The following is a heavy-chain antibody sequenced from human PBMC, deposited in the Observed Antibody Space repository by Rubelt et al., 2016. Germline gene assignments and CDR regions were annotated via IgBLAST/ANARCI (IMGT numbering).Heavy chain of an antibody. J-gene: IGHJ4*02. CDR1: GFTFSYQW. V-gene: IGHV3-74*03. Sequence: EVQLVESGGGLVQPGGSLRLSCAASGFTFSYQWMHWVRQVPGKGLVWVSYITNDGSIPAYEESGRGRLTISRDNAKNSLSLQMISLRADDTAVYYCATDYLGYWGQGTLVTVSS. CDR2: ITNDGSIP. CDR3: ATDYLGY.